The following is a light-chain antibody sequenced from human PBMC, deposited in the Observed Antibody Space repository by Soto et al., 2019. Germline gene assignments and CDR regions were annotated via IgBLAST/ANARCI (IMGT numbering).Light chain of an antibody. CDR2: DSS. CDR3: QQRNVWPPIT. V-gene: IGKV3-11*01. CDR1: QSVRTS. Sequence: ELVLTQSPATLSLSPGERATLSCRASQSVRTSLAWYQQKPGQPPRLIIYDSSIRANGVPARFGGSGSGTDFTLTIDSLEPEDFAVYYCQQRNVWPPITFGQGTRLEIK. J-gene: IGKJ5*01.